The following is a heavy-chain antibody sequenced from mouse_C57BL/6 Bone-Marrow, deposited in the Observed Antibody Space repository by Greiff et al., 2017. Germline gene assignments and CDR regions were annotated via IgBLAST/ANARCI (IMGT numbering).Heavy chain of an antibody. Sequence: QVQLQQPGAELVRPGSSVKLSCQASGYTFTSYWMDWVKQRPGQGLEWIGKIYPSVSETHYNQKFKDKATLTVNKSSSTTYMQLNSLTSEDYAVYYCERYAGYCFDYWGQGTTLTVSS. CDR3: ERYAGYCFDY. D-gene: IGHD4-1*01. V-gene: IGHV1-61*01. CDR2: IYPSVSET. CDR1: GYTFTSYW. J-gene: IGHJ2*01.